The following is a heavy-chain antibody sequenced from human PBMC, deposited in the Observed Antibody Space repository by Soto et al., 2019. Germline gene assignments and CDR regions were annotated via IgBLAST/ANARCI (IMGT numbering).Heavy chain of an antibody. CDR2: IYYSGSTNSGST. CDR3: ARDQGIAVAVFDY. V-gene: IGHV4-61*01. D-gene: IGHD6-19*01. Sequence: QVQLQESGPGLVKPSGTLSLTCTVSGDSVTSGSYYWSWIRQSPGKGLEWIGYIYYSGSTNSGSTNYTPSLKSRVTISADTSKKQISLKLSYVTAADTAVYYCARDQGIAVAVFDYWGQGTLVTVSS. CDR1: GDSVTSGSYY. J-gene: IGHJ4*02.